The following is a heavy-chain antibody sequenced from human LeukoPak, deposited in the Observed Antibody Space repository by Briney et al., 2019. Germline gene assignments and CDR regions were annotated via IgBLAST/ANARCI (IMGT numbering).Heavy chain of an antibody. D-gene: IGHD6-13*01. V-gene: IGHV4-31*03. J-gene: IGHJ4*02. CDR3: ARGRAAAGLFGY. CDR1: GGSISSGGYY. Sequence: SETLSLTCTVSGGSISSGGYYWSWIRQHPGKGLEWIGYIYYSGSTYYNPSLKSRVTISVDTSKNQFSLKLSSVTAADTAVYYCARGRAAAGLFGYWGQGTLVTVSS. CDR2: IYYSGST.